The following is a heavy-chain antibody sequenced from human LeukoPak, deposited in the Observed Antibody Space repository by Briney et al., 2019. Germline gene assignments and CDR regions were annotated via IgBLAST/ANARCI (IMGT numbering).Heavy chain of an antibody. D-gene: IGHD6-19*01. CDR3: ARTPAVAGTAP. CDR1: GFTFSSYR. J-gene: IGHJ5*02. V-gene: IGHV3-21*01. Sequence: GVSLRLSCAASGFTFSSYRMNWVRQAPGKGLEWVSSISSSSSYIYYADSVKGRFTISRDNAKNSLYLQMNSLRAEDTAVYYCARTPAVAGTAPWGQGTLVTVSS. CDR2: ISSSSSYI.